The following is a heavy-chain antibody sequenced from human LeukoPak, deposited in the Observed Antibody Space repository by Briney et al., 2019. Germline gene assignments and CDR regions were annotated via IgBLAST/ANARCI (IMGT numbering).Heavy chain of an antibody. J-gene: IGHJ4*02. CDR1: GGTFSSYA. CDR3: AITSGGHTAMADY. V-gene: IGHV1-69*13. Sequence: SVKVSCKASGGTFSSYAISWVRQAPGQGLEWMGGIIPIFGTANYAQKFQGRVTITADESTSTAYMELSSLRSEDTSVYYCAITSGGHTAMADYWGQGTLVTVSS. CDR2: IIPIFGTA. D-gene: IGHD5-18*01.